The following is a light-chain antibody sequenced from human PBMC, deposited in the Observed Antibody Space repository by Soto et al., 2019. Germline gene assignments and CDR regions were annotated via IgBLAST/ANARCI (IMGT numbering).Light chain of an antibody. CDR1: NIGNKD. V-gene: IGLV3-21*02. CDR2: DDS. Sequence: SYELTQPPSVSVAPGQTARITCGGTNIGNKDVHWYQRKPGQAPVLVVFDDSDRPSGIPARCSGSNSGDTATLTTTRVEDGDEADYHCQVWDSPSYRMVFGGGTQLTVL. J-gene: IGLJ3*02. CDR3: QVWDSPSYRMV.